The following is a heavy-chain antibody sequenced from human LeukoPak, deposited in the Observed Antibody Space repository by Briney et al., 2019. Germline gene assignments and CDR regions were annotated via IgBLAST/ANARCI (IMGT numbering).Heavy chain of an antibody. Sequence: GGSLRLSCVGTGFTFRSYAMTWIRQAPGKGLEWVADMGGSGSSAFYADSVKGRFTISRDNAKSTLYVEMHSLRVEDTAVYFCAKLTDFWSGYYSSFYYYYTDVWGKGTAVTVSS. CDR3: AKLTDFWSGYYSSFYYYYTDV. CDR1: GFTFRSYA. J-gene: IGHJ6*03. D-gene: IGHD3-3*01. V-gene: IGHV3-23*01. CDR2: MGGSGSSA.